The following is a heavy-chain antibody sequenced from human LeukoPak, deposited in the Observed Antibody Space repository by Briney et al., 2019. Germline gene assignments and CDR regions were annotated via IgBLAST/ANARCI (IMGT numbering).Heavy chain of an antibody. CDR3: ARLFSGSYWGN. CDR1: GGSFSGYY. D-gene: IGHD1-26*01. J-gene: IGHJ4*02. V-gene: IGHV4-34*01. CDR2: INHSGST. Sequence: SETLSLTCAVYGGSFSGYYWSWIRQPPGKGLEWIGEINHSGSTNYNPSLKSRVTISVDTSKNQFSLKLSSVTAADTAVYYCARLFSGSYWGNWGQGTLVTVSS.